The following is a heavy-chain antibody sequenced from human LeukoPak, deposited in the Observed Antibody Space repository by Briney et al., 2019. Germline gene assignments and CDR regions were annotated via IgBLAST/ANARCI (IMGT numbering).Heavy chain of an antibody. Sequence: SETLSLTCAVYGGSFSGYYWSWIRQPPGKGLEWIGEINHSGSTNYNPSLRSRVTISVDTSKNQFSLKLSSVTAADTAVYYCARSGRWTGGRFDYWGQGTLVTVFS. D-gene: IGHD6-19*01. CDR3: ARSGRWTGGRFDY. CDR2: INHSGST. J-gene: IGHJ4*02. CDR1: GGSFSGYY. V-gene: IGHV4-34*01.